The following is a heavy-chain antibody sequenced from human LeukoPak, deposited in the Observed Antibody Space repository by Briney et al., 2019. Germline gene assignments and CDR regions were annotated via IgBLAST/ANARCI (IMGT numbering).Heavy chain of an antibody. Sequence: GGSLRLSCAASGFTVSRNYMSWVRQAPGKGLEWVSVIYSGGSTYYADSVKGRFTISRDNSKNTLYLQMNSLRAEDTAVYYCAKGSGYYPMVYYGMDVWGQGTTVTVSS. D-gene: IGHD3-22*01. CDR2: IYSGGST. J-gene: IGHJ6*02. CDR1: GFTVSRNY. V-gene: IGHV3-53*01. CDR3: AKGSGYYPMVYYGMDV.